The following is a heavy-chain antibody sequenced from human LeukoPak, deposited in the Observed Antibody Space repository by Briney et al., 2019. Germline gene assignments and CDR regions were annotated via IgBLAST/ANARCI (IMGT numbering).Heavy chain of an antibody. CDR3: ARAGSYSGYGKFDY. V-gene: IGHV1-46*01. D-gene: IGHD5-12*01. CDR2: ISPSGGST. J-gene: IGHJ4*02. CDR1: GYTFTRYY. Sequence: ASVKASCKASGYTFTRYYMHWVRQAPGQGLEWVGIISPSGGSTTYAQNFQGRVTMTKDTSTSTVYMELSSLRSEDTAVYYCARAGSYSGYGKFDYWGQGTLVTVSS.